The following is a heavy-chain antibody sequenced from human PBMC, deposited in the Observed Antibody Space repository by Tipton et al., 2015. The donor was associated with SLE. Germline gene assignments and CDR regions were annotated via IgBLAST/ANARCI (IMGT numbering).Heavy chain of an antibody. D-gene: IGHD1-20*01. V-gene: IGHV4-38-2*01. CDR1: GYSISSGYY. CDR3: ARHALLTGDSTYFDY. CDR2: IYHSGST. Sequence: TPSLTCGVSGYSISSGYYWGWMRQPPGKGLEWIGSIYHSGSTYYNPSLKSRVTISVDTSKNQFSLKLNSVTAADTAVYYCARHALLTGDSTYFDYWGQGTLVTASS. J-gene: IGHJ4*02.